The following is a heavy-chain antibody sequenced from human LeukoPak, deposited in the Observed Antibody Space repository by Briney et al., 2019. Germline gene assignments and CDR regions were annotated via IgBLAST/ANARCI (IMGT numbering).Heavy chain of an antibody. V-gene: IGHV3-23*01. J-gene: IGHJ5*02. D-gene: IGHD3-10*01. Sequence: GGSLRLSCATSVFTFSSYAMSWVRQAPGKGLEWVSSISGSGGNTYYADSVKGRFTISRDYSKNTLYLQMNSLRTEETAVYYCAKGPAMVRGTFDPWGQGTLVTVSS. CDR3: AKGPAMVRGTFDP. CDR1: VFTFSSYA. CDR2: ISGSGGNT.